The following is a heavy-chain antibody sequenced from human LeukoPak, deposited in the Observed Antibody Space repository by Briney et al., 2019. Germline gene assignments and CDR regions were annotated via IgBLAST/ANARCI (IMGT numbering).Heavy chain of an antibody. J-gene: IGHJ4*02. Sequence: ASVKVSCKASGYTFTSYGISWVRQAPGQGLEWMGWISAYNGNTNYAQKLQGRVTMTTDTSTSTAYMELRSLRSDDTAVYYCARDGRTAAAGSKGYFDYWGQGTLVTVSS. D-gene: IGHD6-13*01. CDR2: ISAYNGNT. CDR3: ARDGRTAAAGSKGYFDY. V-gene: IGHV1-18*01. CDR1: GYTFTSYG.